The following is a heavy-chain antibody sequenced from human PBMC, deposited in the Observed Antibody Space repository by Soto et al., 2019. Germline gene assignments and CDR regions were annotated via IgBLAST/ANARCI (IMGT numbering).Heavy chain of an antibody. CDR3: ARGDYYGSGSFVLGDYYYGMDV. CDR1: GGSFSGYY. V-gene: IGHV4-34*01. CDR2: INHSGST. D-gene: IGHD3-10*01. J-gene: IGHJ6*02. Sequence: SETLSLTCAVYGGSFSGYYWSWIRQPPGKGLEWIGEINHSGSTNYNPSLKSRVTISVDKSKNQFSLKLSSVTAADTAVYYCARGDYYGSGSFVLGDYYYGMDVWGQGTTVTVSS.